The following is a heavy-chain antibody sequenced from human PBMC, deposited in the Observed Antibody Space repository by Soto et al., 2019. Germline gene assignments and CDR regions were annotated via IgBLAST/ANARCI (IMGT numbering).Heavy chain of an antibody. CDR1: GFSLSTSGMG. J-gene: IGHJ4*02. CDR2: IYWDDDK. Sequence: QITLKESGPTLVKPTQTLTLTCTFSGFSLSTSGMGVAWIRQPPGKALEWLALIYWDDDKRYSPSLKSRLTITNTTSNNQVVLTMTNMDPVDTATYYCTHSRKSYYDILTGYNYWGQGTLVTVSS. CDR3: THSRKSYYDILTGYNY. V-gene: IGHV2-5*02. D-gene: IGHD3-9*01.